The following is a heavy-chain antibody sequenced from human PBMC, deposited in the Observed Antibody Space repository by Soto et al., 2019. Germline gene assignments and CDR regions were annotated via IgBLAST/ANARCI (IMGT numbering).Heavy chain of an antibody. V-gene: IGHV1-69*13. CDR1: VGTFSNSA. Sequence: SAKVSCKASVGTFSNSAIAWVRQAPVQGLEWLGMIIPIFTTTNYAQKFKGRLTISADGSTSTAYMELSGLKSEDTAVYFCARPSGLLGQYSALVDYWGQGTLVTVSS. CDR2: IIPIFTTT. D-gene: IGHD6-6*01. CDR3: ARPSGLLGQYSALVDY. J-gene: IGHJ4*02.